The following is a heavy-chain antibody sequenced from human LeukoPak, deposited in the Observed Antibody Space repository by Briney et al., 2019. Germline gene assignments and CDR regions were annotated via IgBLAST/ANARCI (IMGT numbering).Heavy chain of an antibody. V-gene: IGHV4-59*01. D-gene: IGHD2-21*02. CDR2: IYYSGST. CDR1: GGSISSYY. CDR3: ARYVVVTAMFDY. Sequence: SETLSLTCTVSGGSISSYYWSWIRQPPGKGLEWIGYIYYSGSTNYNPSLKSRVTISVDTSKNQFSLKLSSVTAADTAVYYCARYVVVTAMFDYWGQGTLVTVSS. J-gene: IGHJ4*02.